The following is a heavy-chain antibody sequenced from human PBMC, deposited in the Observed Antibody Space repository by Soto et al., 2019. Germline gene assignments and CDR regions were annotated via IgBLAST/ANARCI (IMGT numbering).Heavy chain of an antibody. Sequence: DVQLVESGGGLIQPGESLRLSCAAFGFTISGKKYVAWVRQAPGKGLEWVSALYDLDGSFYAASVKGRFTTSSDSSKTTVYLQMNDLRPDDTAVYYCATCHEREHAYDGWGQGTTVTVSS. CDR2: LYDLDGS. V-gene: IGHV3-53*01. CDR1: GFTISGKKY. D-gene: IGHD1-1*01. J-gene: IGHJ3*01. CDR3: ATCHEREHAYDG.